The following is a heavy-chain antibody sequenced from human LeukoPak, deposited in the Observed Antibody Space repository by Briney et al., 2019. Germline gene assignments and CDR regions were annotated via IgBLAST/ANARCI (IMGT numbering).Heavy chain of an antibody. CDR2: IYHSGIT. J-gene: IGHJ4*02. V-gene: IGHV4-38-2*01. Sequence: SETLSLTCAVSGYSISSGYYWGWIRQPPGKGLEWIGSIYHSGITYYNPSLKSRVTISVDTSKNQFSLKLSSVTAADTAVYYCARHFWVGTYIGAFYFEYWGQGTLVTVSS. CDR1: GYSISSGYY. CDR3: ARHFWVGTYIGAFYFEY. D-gene: IGHD3-3*02.